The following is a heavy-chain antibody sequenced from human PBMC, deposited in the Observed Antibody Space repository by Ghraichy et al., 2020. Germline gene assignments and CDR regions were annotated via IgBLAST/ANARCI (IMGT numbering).Heavy chain of an antibody. CDR1: GGSVSGYY. Sequence: SETLSLTCTVSGGSVSGYYWSWIRQSPEKGLEWIAYIYYTGKTNYNPSLNSRATISVDTSKNQFSLELTSVTAADMAVYYCARGHFNFQHWGQGTPVTVFS. CDR2: IYYTGKT. J-gene: IGHJ1*01. V-gene: IGHV4-59*02. D-gene: IGHD3-3*02. CDR3: ARGHFNFQH.